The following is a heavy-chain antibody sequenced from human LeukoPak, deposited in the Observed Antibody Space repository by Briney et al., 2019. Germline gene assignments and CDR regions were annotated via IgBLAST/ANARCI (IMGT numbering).Heavy chain of an antibody. CDR2: IYYSGST. J-gene: IGHJ5*02. Sequence: SETLSLTCTVSGGSISSYYWNWIRQPPGKGLEWIGYIYYSGSTNYNPSLKSRVTISVDTSKNQFSLKLSSVTAADTAVYYCARDYYDSSGYSWFDPWGQGTLVTVSS. V-gene: IGHV4-59*01. D-gene: IGHD3-22*01. CDR1: GGSISSYY. CDR3: ARDYYDSSGYSWFDP.